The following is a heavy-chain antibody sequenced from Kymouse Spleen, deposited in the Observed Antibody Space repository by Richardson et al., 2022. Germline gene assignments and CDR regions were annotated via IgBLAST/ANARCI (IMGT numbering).Heavy chain of an antibody. CDR2: ISWNSGSI. D-gene: IGHD2-2*02. J-gene: IGHJ6*02. Sequence: EVQLVESGGGLVQPGRSLRLSCAASGFTFDDYAMHWVRQAPGKGLEWVSGISWNSGSIGYADSVKGRFTISRDNAKNSLYLQMNSLRAEDTALYYCAKDKPLGYCSSTSCYNYYYYGMDVWGQGTTVTVSS. V-gene: IGHV3-9*01. CDR1: GFTFDDYA. CDR3: AKDKPLGYCSSTSCYNYYYYGMDV.